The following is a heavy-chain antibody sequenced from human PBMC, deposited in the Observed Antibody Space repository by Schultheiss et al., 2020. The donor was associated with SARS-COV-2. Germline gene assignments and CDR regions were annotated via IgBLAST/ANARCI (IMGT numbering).Heavy chain of an antibody. Sequence: ASVKVSCKASGYTYFRYGISWVRQAPGQGLEWMGWISAYNGNTNYAQKLQGRVTMTTDTSTSTAYMELRSLRSDDTAVYYCARVEYSSGWYDGDYWGQGTLVTVSS. V-gene: IGHV1-18*01. CDR1: GYTYFRYG. J-gene: IGHJ4*02. CDR2: ISAYNGNT. D-gene: IGHD6-19*01. CDR3: ARVEYSSGWYDGDY.